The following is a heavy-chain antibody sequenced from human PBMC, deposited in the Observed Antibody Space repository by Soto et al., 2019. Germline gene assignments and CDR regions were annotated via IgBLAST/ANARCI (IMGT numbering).Heavy chain of an antibody. CDR3: ARDVAAADS. CDR2: IHAGSGNT. V-gene: IGHV1-3*05. CDR1: GYTFTSYA. Sequence: QVQLVQSGAEEKKPGASVKVSCKASGYTFTSYAMHWVRQAPGQRVEWMGWIHAGSGNTKYSQNFQGRVTITRDTSASTAYMELSSLRSEDTAVYYCARDVAAADSWGQGTLVTGSS. D-gene: IGHD6-13*01. J-gene: IGHJ4*02.